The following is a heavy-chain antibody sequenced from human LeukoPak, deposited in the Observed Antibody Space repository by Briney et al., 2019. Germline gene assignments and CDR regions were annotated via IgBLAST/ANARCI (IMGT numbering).Heavy chain of an antibody. CDR1: GFTFNAYA. J-gene: IGHJ4*02. V-gene: IGHV3-23*01. CDR2: ISASSGKT. Sequence: GGSLRLSCSASGFTFNAYAMSWVRQAPGRGLEWVSIISASSGKTDYADSVKGRFTTSSDNSKNTVYLQMSSLRAEDTALYYCVKGRYYDSSGYYHFDYWGQGTLVTVSS. CDR3: VKGRYYDSSGYYHFDY. D-gene: IGHD3-22*01.